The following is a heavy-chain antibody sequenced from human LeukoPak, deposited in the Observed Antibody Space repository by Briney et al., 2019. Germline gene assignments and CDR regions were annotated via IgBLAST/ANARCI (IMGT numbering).Heavy chain of an antibody. CDR2: IYTSGST. D-gene: IGHD1-26*01. CDR1: GYSISSGYY. Sequence: SETLSLTCTVSGYSISSGYYWGWIRQPAGKGLEWIGRIYTSGSTNYNPSLKSRVTMSVDTSKKQFSLKLSSVTAADTAVYYCARVRGSSGSYEYYHYMDVWGKGTTVTISS. V-gene: IGHV4-4*07. CDR3: ARVRGSSGSYEYYHYMDV. J-gene: IGHJ6*03.